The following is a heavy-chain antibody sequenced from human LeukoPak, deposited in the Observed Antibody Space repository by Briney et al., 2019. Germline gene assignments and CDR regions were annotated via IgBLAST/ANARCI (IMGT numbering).Heavy chain of an antibody. Sequence: GGSLRLSCEASGFTFSSYGMNWVRQAPGKGLEWVSYISSSTSPMYYADSVKGRFTISRDNAKNSLYLQMNSLRAEDTAVYYCARGPYSSSWYSNYWGQGTLVTVSS. V-gene: IGHV3-48*01. CDR2: ISSSTSPM. CDR1: GFTFSSYG. CDR3: ARGPYSSSWYSNY. J-gene: IGHJ4*02. D-gene: IGHD6-13*01.